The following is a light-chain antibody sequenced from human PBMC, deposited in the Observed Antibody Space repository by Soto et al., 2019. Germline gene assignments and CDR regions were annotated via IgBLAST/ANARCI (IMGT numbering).Light chain of an antibody. CDR3: QHMRT. CDR1: QSISSW. J-gene: IGKJ1*01. CDR2: DAS. Sequence: DIQMTQSPSTLSASVGDRVTITCRASQSISSWLAWYQQKPGKAPKLLIYDASSLESGVPSRFSGSGFGTEISLTISSLQPDDFGSYYCQHMRTFGQGTKVDIK. V-gene: IGKV1-5*01.